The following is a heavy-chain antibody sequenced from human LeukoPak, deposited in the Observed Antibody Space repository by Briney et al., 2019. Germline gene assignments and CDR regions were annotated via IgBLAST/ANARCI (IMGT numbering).Heavy chain of an antibody. Sequence: PSETLSLTCTVSGGSISSYYWSWIRQPPGKGLEWIGYIYYSGSTNYNPSLKSRVTISVDTSKNQFSLKLSSVTAADTAVYYCARVPVSGGSYFDYWGQGTLVTVSS. CDR2: IYYSGST. D-gene: IGHD3-16*01. V-gene: IGHV4-59*01. J-gene: IGHJ4*02. CDR1: GGSISSYY. CDR3: ARVPVSGGSYFDY.